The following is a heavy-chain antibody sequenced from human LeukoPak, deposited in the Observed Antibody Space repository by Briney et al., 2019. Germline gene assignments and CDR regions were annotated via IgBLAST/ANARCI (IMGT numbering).Heavy chain of an antibody. Sequence: GGSLRLSCAASGFTFSSYSMNWVRQAPGKGLEWVSHITASGTAMFYADSVKGRFTISRDNSKNTLYLQMNSLRAADTAVYYCAKLMRHMMEDVLDLWGQGTVVTVSS. CDR3: AKLMRHMMEDVLDL. J-gene: IGHJ3*01. CDR2: ITASGTAM. D-gene: IGHD3-16*01. CDR1: GFTFSSYS. V-gene: IGHV3-48*01.